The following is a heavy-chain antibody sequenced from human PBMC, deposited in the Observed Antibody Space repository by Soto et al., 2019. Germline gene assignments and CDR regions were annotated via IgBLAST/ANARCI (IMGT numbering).Heavy chain of an antibody. V-gene: IGHV1-69*13. Sequence: GASVKVSCKASGGTFSSYAISWVRQAPGQGLEWMGGIIPIFGTANYAQKFQGRVTITADESTSTAYMELSSLRSEDTAVYYCARPPDYSNYEYYYYGMDVWGQGTTVTVSS. CDR3: ARPPDYSNYEYYYYGMDV. CDR2: IIPIFGTA. CDR1: GGTFSSYA. D-gene: IGHD4-4*01. J-gene: IGHJ6*02.